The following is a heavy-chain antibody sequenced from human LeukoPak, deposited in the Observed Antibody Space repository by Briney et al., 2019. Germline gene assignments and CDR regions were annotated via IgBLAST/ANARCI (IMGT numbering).Heavy chain of an antibody. CDR1: GGSFSGYY. D-gene: IGHD6-13*01. V-gene: IGHV4-34*01. CDR2: INHSGST. CDR3: AREHELAAAGTELDY. J-gene: IGHJ4*02. Sequence: PSETLSRTCAVYGGSFSGYYWSWIRQPPGKGLEWIGEINHSGSTNYNPSLKSRVTISVDTSKNQFSLKLSSVTAADTAVYYCAREHELAAAGTELDYWGQGTLVTVSS.